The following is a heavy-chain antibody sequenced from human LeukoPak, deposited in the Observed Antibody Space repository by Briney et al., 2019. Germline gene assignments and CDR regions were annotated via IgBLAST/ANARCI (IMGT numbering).Heavy chain of an antibody. CDR2: IYYSGST. CDR3: ARKGAVAGSLDY. D-gene: IGHD6-19*01. J-gene: IGHJ4*02. CDR1: GGSISSYY. V-gene: IGHV4-59*01. Sequence: SETLSLTCTVSGGSISSYYWSWIRQPPGKGLEWIGYIYYSGSTDYNPSLKSRVTISVDTSKNQFSLKLSSVTAADTAVYYCARKGAVAGSLDYWGQGTLVTVSS.